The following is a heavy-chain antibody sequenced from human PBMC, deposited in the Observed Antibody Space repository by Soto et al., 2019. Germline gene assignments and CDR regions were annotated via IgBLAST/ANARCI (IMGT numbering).Heavy chain of an antibody. Sequence: SVKVSCKASGYTFTSYGIHWVRQAPGQRLEWMGWINAANGDTKYSPKFQGRVTITRDTSASTAYMELSSLRSEDTAVYYCVRRHVSATGIDWFDPWGQGTMVTV. CDR2: INAANGDT. D-gene: IGHD6-13*01. V-gene: IGHV1-3*01. CDR3: VRRHVSATGIDWFDP. CDR1: GYTFTSYG. J-gene: IGHJ5*02.